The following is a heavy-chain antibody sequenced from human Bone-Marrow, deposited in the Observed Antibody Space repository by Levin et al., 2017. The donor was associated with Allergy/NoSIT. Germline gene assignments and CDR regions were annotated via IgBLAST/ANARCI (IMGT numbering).Heavy chain of an antibody. J-gene: IGHJ6*02. CDR2: MNPNSGNT. CDR1: GYTFTSYD. CDR3: ARGTWFGELPSTPYGMDV. Sequence: ASVKVSCKASGYTFTSYDINWVRQATGQGLEWMGWMNPNSGNTGYAQKFQGRVTMTRNTSISTAYMELSSLRSEDTAVYYCARGTWFGELPSTPYGMDVWGQGTTVTVSS. D-gene: IGHD3-10*01. V-gene: IGHV1-8*01.